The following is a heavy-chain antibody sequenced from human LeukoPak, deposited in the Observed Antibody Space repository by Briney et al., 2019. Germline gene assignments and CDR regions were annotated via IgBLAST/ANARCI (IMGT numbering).Heavy chain of an antibody. V-gene: IGHV4-61*02. J-gene: IGHJ4*02. D-gene: IGHD1-26*01. CDR3: ARLSGSYSDFDY. CDR2: IYTSGST. CDR1: GGSISSGSYY. Sequence: SQTLSLTCTVSGGSISSGSYYWSWIRQPAGKGLEWIGRIYTSGSTNYNPSLKSRVTISVDTSKNQFSLKLSSVTAADTAVYYCARLSGSYSDFDYWAREPWSPSPQ.